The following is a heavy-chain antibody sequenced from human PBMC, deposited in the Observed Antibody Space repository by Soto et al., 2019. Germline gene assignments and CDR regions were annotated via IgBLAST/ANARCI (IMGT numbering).Heavy chain of an antibody. J-gene: IGHJ5*02. CDR1: GGSFSGYY. CDR2: INHSVST. D-gene: IGHD2-2*01. V-gene: IGHV4-34*01. Sequence: QVQLQQWGAGLLKPSETLSLTCAVYGGSFSGYYWSWIRQPPGKGLEWIGEINHSVSTNYNPSLTSRVTISVDTSKNQFSLKLSSVTAADTAVYYCARGYRVRVVPAATKKGWFDPWGQGTLVTVSS. CDR3: ARGYRVRVVPAATKKGWFDP.